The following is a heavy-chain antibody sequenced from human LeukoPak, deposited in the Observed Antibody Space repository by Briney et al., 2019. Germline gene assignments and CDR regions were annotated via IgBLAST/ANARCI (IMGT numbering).Heavy chain of an antibody. CDR3: ARDRPSIVGATSPVDAFDI. CDR2: TYYRSKWYN. CDR1: GDSVPSNSAA. V-gene: IGHV6-1*01. J-gene: IGHJ3*02. Sequence: SQTLSLTCAISGDSVPSNSAAWNWIRQSPSRGLEWLGRTYYRSKWYNDYAVSVKSRITINPDTSKNQFSLQLNSVTPEDTAVYYCARDRPSIVGATSPVDAFDIWGQGTMVTVSS. D-gene: IGHD1-26*01.